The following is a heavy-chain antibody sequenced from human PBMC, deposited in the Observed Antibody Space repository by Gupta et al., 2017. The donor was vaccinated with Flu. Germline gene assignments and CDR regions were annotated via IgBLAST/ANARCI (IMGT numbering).Heavy chain of an antibody. CDR3: VRDWSTTWQRGNYFDY. J-gene: IGHJ4*02. D-gene: IGHD6-25*01. CDR2: ISSSSSYI. V-gene: IGHV3-21*02. CDR1: GFTFSSFN. Sequence: EVQLLESGGGLVKPGGSLSLSCAVSGFTFSSFNMNWVRQAPGKGLEWVSSISSSSSYIYYADSMKGRFTVSRDNSKNSLYLHMNSVRVEDAAVYYCVRDWSTTWQRGNYFDYWGQGTLVSVSS.